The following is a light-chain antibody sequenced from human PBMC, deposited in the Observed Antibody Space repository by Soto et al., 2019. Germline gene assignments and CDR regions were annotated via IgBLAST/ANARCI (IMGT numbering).Light chain of an antibody. CDR3: QQYNSNPLT. Sequence: DIQMTQSPSTLSASVGDRVIITCRASQSISAWLAWYQQKPGKAPKLLIYKASSLESGVPSRFSGSGSGTEFTLTISGLQPADFATYYCQQYNSNPLTFGGGTKVEIK. V-gene: IGKV1-5*03. J-gene: IGKJ4*01. CDR1: QSISAW. CDR2: KAS.